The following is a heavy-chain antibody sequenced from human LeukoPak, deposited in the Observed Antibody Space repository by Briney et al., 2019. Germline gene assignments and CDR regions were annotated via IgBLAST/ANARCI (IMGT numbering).Heavy chain of an antibody. CDR3: ARQSGSASYRGSYVY. CDR2: IYPGDSDT. Sequence: GESLQISCKGSGYIFTNYWIGWVRQMPGKGLEWMRIIYPGDSDTRYSPSFHGQVTISADKSISTAYLQWNSLKASDTAMYYCARQSGSASYRGSYVYWGQGTLVTLSS. CDR1: GYIFTNYW. V-gene: IGHV5-51*01. J-gene: IGHJ4*02. D-gene: IGHD3-10*01.